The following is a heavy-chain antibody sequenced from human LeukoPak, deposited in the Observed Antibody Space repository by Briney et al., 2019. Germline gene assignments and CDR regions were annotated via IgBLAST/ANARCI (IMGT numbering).Heavy chain of an antibody. J-gene: IGHJ4*02. D-gene: IGHD5-12*01. V-gene: IGHV4-59*08. CDR3: ARMGGYSGYATH. CDR1: GGSISSYY. CDR2: IHYSGTT. Sequence: SETLSLTCTVSGGSISSYYWGWIRQPPGKGLEWIGYIHYSGTTNCNPSLKNRVTLSLDTSNNQFSMNLNSVTAADTAVYYCARMGGYSGYATHWGQGTLVTVSS.